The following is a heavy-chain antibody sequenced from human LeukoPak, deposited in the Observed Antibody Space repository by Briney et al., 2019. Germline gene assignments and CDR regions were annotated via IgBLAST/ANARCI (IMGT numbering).Heavy chain of an antibody. CDR1: GGSNSSYY. D-gene: IGHD3-10*01. CDR3: ARVRYGSGSYFFDY. V-gene: IGHV4-59*01. CDR2: IYYSGST. Sequence: SETLSLTCTVSGGSNSSYYWSWIRQPPGKGLEWIGYIYYSGSTNYNPSLKSRVTISVDTSKNQFSLKLSSVTAADTAVYYCARVRYGSGSYFFDYWGQGTLVTVSS. J-gene: IGHJ4*02.